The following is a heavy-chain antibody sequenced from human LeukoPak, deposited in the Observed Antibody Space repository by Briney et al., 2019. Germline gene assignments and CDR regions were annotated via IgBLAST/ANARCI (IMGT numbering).Heavy chain of an antibody. CDR2: INHSGST. D-gene: IGHD6-13*01. V-gene: IGHV4-34*01. CDR1: GGSFSGYY. Sequence: PSETLSLTCAGYGGSFSGYYWSWIRQPPGKGLEWIGEINHSGSTNYNPSPKSRVTISVDTSKNQFSLKLSSVTAADTTVYYCARCKGIAAAGTKRAWFDPWGQGTLVTVSS. CDR3: ARCKGIAAAGTKRAWFDP. J-gene: IGHJ5*02.